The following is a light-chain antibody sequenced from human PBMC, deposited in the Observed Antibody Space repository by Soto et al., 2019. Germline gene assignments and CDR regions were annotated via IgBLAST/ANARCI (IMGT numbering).Light chain of an antibody. V-gene: IGKV3-20*01. CDR3: QQYVAYPWT. Sequence: IVLTQSPATQSVSPEEIATLSCRVSQSVSSNLAWYQQKPGQAPRLLIYGASTRATGIPDRFSGSGSGTDFTLTISRLEPEDFAVYYCQQYVAYPWTFGQGTKVDIK. CDR1: QSVSSN. J-gene: IGKJ1*01. CDR2: GAS.